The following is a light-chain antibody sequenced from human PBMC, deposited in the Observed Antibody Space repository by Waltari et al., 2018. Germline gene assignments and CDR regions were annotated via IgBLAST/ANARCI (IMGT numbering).Light chain of an antibody. CDR2: GAS. CDR1: QSVSSSS. V-gene: IGKV3-20*01. J-gene: IGKJ1*01. CDR3: QQYGSSPWT. Sequence: TVLTQSPGTLSLSPGERATLSCRASQSVSSSSLAWYHLKSCQAPRLLIYGASSRATCIPDRFSGSGSGTDFTLTISRLEPEDFAVYYCQQYGSSPWTFGQGTKVEVK.